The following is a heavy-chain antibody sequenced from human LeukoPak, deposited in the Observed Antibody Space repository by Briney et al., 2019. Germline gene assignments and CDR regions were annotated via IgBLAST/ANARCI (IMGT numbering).Heavy chain of an antibody. V-gene: IGHV4-59*02. D-gene: IGHD1-26*01. J-gene: IGHJ3*02. CDR3: ARSKVGTTIYAFDI. CDR2: IHYSGST. CDR1: GGSVSSYY. Sequence: SETLSLTCTVSGGSVSSYYWSWIRQPPGKGLEWIGYIHYSGSTNYNPSFKSRVTISVDTSKNQFSLKLSSVTAADTAMYYCARSKVGTTIYAFDIWGQGTKVTVSS.